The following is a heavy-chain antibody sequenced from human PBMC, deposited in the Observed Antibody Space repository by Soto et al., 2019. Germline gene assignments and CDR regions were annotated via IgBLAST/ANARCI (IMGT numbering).Heavy chain of an antibody. J-gene: IGHJ5*02. CDR1: GDSVSSNTAA. CDR3: ARGVAGSGWDL. Sequence: PSQTLSLTCAISGDSVSSNTAAWNWIRSSPSRGLEWLGRTYYRSNWRHDYAVYVKSRLTVNPETSKNHFSRRLNSGTPGATAVYYCARGVAGSGWDLCGQGTLVTV. V-gene: IGHV6-1*01. CDR2: TYYRSNWRH. D-gene: IGHD6-19*01.